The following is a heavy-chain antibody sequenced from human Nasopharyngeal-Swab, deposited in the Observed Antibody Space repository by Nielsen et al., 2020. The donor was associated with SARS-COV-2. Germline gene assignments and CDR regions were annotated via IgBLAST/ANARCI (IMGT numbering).Heavy chain of an antibody. Sequence: GGSLRLSCAASGFTFSSYGMHWVRQAPGKGLEWVSAISGSGGSTYYADSVKGRLTISRDNSKNTLYLQMNSLRAEDTAVYYCAKATWVEGDFDYWGQGTLVTVSS. D-gene: IGHD5-24*01. CDR2: ISGSGGST. CDR1: GFTFSSYG. V-gene: IGHV3-23*01. J-gene: IGHJ4*02. CDR3: AKATWVEGDFDY.